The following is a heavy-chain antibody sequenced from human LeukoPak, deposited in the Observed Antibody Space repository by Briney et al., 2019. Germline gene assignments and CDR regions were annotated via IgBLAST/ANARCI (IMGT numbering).Heavy chain of an antibody. Sequence: GESLRLSCAASGFTFSGSWMIWVRQAPGKGLEWVANINPDGSQKRFVDSVMGRFTMSRDNAKNSLYLQMNSLRVEDTAVFYCAAWTDRGYNFWGQGTLVTVSS. CDR2: INPDGSQK. D-gene: IGHD5-24*01. V-gene: IGHV3-7*01. J-gene: IGHJ4*02. CDR3: AAWTDRGYNF. CDR1: GFTFSGSW.